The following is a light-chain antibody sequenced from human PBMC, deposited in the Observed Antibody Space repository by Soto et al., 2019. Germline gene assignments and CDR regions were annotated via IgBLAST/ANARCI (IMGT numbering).Light chain of an antibody. V-gene: IGKV1-5*03. CDR1: QSIDSW. CDR2: KAS. CDR3: QQSYSTPLT. Sequence: DIQMTQSPSTMSASVGDRVTITCRASQSIDSWLAWYQQKPGKAPKFLMYKASNLESGVPSRFSGSGSETEFTLTISSLQPDDFATYYCQQSYSTPLTFGGGTKVDIK. J-gene: IGKJ4*01.